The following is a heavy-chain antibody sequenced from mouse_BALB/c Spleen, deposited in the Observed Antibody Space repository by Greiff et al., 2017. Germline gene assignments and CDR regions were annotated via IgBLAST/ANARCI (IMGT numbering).Heavy chain of an antibody. CDR3: ASGGDGYLYAMDY. J-gene: IGHJ4*01. Sequence: QVQLQQSGAELVRPGSSVKISCKASGYAFSSYWMNWVKQRPGQGLEWIGQIYPGDGDTNYNGKFKGKSTLTADKSSSTAYMQLSSLTSEDSAVYFCASGGDGYLYAMDYWGQGTSVTVSS. D-gene: IGHD2-3*01. CDR2: IYPGDGDT. CDR1: GYAFSSYW. V-gene: IGHV1-80*01.